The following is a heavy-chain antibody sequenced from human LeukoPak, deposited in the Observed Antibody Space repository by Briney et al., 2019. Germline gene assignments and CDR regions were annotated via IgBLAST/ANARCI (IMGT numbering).Heavy chain of an antibody. D-gene: IGHD4-17*01. CDR3: VRGDYGDYTLFDY. CDR2: IYSGGST. Sequence: GGSLRLSCAASGFTVSSNYMIWVRQAPGKGLEWVSVIYSGGSTYYADTVKGRFTISRQNSNNTLYLQMNSLRAEDTAVYYCVRGDYGDYTLFDYWGPGTLVTVSS. J-gene: IGHJ4*02. CDR1: GFTVSSNY. V-gene: IGHV3-53*01.